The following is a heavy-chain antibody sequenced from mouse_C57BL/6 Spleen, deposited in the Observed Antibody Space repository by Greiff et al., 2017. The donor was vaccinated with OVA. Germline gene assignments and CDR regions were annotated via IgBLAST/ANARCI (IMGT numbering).Heavy chain of an antibody. Sequence: QVQLQQPGAELVKPGASVKMSCKASGYTFTSYWITWVKQRPGQGLEWIGDIYPGSGSTNYNEKFKSKATLTVDTSSSTAYMQLSSLTSEDSAVYYCARVDFGYGGSSPYYAMDYWGQGTSVTVSS. V-gene: IGHV1-55*01. J-gene: IGHJ4*01. CDR3: ARVDFGYGGSSPYYAMDY. CDR1: GYTFTSYW. CDR2: IYPGSGST. D-gene: IGHD1-1*01.